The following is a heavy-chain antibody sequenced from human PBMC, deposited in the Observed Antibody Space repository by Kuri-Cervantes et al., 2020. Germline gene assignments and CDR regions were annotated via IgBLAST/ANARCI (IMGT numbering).Heavy chain of an antibody. CDR3: AKDRNPTIFEVVIGFGFDP. Sequence: GESLKISCAASGFTFSSYAMSWVRQAPGKGLEWVSAISGSGGSTYYADSVKGRFTISRDNSKNTLYLQMNSLRAEDTAVYYCAKDRNPTIFEVVIGFGFDPWGQGTLVTVSS. J-gene: IGHJ5*02. V-gene: IGHV3-23*01. CDR1: GFTFSSYA. D-gene: IGHD3-3*01. CDR2: ISGSGGST.